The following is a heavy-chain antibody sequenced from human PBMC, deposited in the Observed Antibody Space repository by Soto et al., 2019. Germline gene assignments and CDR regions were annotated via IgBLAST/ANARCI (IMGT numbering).Heavy chain of an antibody. CDR3: GAATGAY. Sequence: EVQLVESGGGLVKPGGSLRLSCAASGFTFSSYTMNWVRQAPGKGLEWVSSISRSSSYIYFADSVKGRFTISRDNAKNSLYLQMNSLRAEDTAVYYCGAATGAYWGQGTLVTVFS. CDR2: ISRSSSYI. D-gene: IGHD2-15*01. J-gene: IGHJ4*02. V-gene: IGHV3-21*01. CDR1: GFTFSSYT.